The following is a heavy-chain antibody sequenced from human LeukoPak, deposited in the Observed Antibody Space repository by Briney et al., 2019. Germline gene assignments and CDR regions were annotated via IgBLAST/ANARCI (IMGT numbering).Heavy chain of an antibody. V-gene: IGHV6-1*01. J-gene: IGHJ5*02. CDR2: TYYRSKWYN. CDR1: GDGVSTDTVS. Sequence: SQTLSLTCAISGDGVSTDTVSWNWIRQSPSRGLEWLGRTYYRSKWYNDYAVSVKSRITINPDTSKNQFSLQLNSVTPEDTAVYYCAREFGSVYRNWFDPWGQGTLVTLSS. CDR3: AREFGSVYRNWFDP. D-gene: IGHD3-22*01.